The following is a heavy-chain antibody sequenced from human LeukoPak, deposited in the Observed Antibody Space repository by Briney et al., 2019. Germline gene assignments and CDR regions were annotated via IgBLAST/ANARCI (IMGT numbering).Heavy chain of an antibody. CDR1: GFTFSNSA. CDR2: IIVGSGKT. Sequence: ASVKVSCKASGFTFSNSAMQWVRQARGQRLEWIGWIIVGSGKTHYAQNFQERVTITRDMSTNTAYMELSSLRSEDTAVYYCAAELYSGSYGRCCSFASWGQGTQVTVSS. D-gene: IGHD1-26*01. CDR3: AAELYSGSYGRCCSFAS. V-gene: IGHV1-58*02. J-gene: IGHJ4*02.